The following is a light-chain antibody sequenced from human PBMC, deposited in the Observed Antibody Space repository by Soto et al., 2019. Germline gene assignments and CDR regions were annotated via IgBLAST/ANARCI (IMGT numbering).Light chain of an antibody. CDR2: DVS. Sequence: QSVLTQPASVSGSPGQSITISCTGTSSDVGGYNYVSWYQRHPGKAPKLMIYDVSNRPSGVSNRFSGSKSGNTASLTISGLQAEDEADYHCSSDTSTSIVFGTGTKLTVL. V-gene: IGLV2-14*01. CDR3: SSDTSTSIV. CDR1: SSDVGGYNY. J-gene: IGLJ1*01.